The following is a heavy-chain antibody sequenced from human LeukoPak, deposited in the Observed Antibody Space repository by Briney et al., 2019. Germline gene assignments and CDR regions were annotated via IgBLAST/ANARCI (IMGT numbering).Heavy chain of an antibody. CDR2: INPGGGST. V-gene: IGHV1-46*01. CDR1: GYTFSSYY. CDR3: SRDLTIATAATAGDY. Sequence: ASVKVSCKASGYTFSSYYMHWVRQAPGQGLEWMGIINPGGGSTTYAQKFQGRVTMTRDTSTRTVYMELSSLRSEDTAVYYCSRDLTIATAATAGDYWGQGTLVTVSS. D-gene: IGHD6-13*01. J-gene: IGHJ4*02.